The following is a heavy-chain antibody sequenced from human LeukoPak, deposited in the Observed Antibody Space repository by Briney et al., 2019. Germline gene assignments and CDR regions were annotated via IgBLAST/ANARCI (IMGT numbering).Heavy chain of an antibody. J-gene: IGHJ4*02. CDR2: INHSGST. CDR1: GGSFSGYY. D-gene: IGHD4-17*01. Sequence: SETLSLTCAVYGGSFSGYYWSWIRQPPGKGLEWIGEINHSGSTNYSPSLKSRVTISVDTSKNQFSLKLSSATAADTAVYYCARNDYGEEVDYWGQGTLVTVSS. CDR3: ARNDYGEEVDY. V-gene: IGHV4-34*01.